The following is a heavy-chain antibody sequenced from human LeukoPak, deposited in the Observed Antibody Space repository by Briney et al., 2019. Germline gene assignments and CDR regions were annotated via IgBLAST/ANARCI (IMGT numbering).Heavy chain of an antibody. J-gene: IGHJ3*02. V-gene: IGHV3-21*01. CDR3: ARGTAVAGTRGAFDI. CDR2: ISSSSSYI. D-gene: IGHD6-19*01. Sequence: PGGSLRLSCAASGFTFSSYSMNWVRQAPGKGLEWVSSISSSSSYIYYADSVKGRLTISRDNAKNSLYLQINSLRAEDTAVYYCARGTAVAGTRGAFDIWGQGTMVTVSS. CDR1: GFTFSSYS.